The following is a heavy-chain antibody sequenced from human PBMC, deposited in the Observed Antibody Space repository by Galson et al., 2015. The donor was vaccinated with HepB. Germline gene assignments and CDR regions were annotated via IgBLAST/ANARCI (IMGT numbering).Heavy chain of an antibody. CDR3: ARTFDSSGYMGFDY. CDR1: GYTFIHYF. V-gene: IGHV1-46*03. D-gene: IGHD3-22*01. J-gene: IGHJ4*02. CDR2: INPSGGYT. Sequence: SVKVSCKASGYTFIHYFIHWVRQTPGQRPEWMGIINPSGGYTAYAHDFQDRVTMTRDTTTSTVYMEMSSLRFEDTAVYYCARTFDSSGYMGFDYWGQGTQVTVSS.